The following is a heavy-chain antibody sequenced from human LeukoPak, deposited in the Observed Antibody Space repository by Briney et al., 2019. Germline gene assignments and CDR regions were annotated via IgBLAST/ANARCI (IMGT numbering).Heavy chain of an antibody. D-gene: IGHD1-26*01. CDR2: IIPIFGTA. Sequence: EASVKVSCKASGGTFSSYTISWVRQAPGQGLEWMGGIIPIFGTANYAQKFQGRVTITTDESTSTAYMELSSLRSEDTAVYYCARDSSGSYYNWFDPWAREPWSPSPQ. CDR3: ARDSSGSYYNWFDP. CDR1: GGTFSSYT. J-gene: IGHJ5*02. V-gene: IGHV1-69*05.